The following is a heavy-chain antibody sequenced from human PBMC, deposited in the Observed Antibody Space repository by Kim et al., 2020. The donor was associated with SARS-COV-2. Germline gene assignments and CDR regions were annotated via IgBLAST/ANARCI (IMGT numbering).Heavy chain of an antibody. D-gene: IGHD3-9*01. Sequence: SETLSLTCTVSGGSISSYYWSWIRQPPGKGLEWIGYIYYSGSTNYNPSLKSRVTISVETSKNQFSLKLSSVTAADTAVYYCARSPHYYDILTGYGRRYYYYGMDVWGQGTTVTVSS. CDR1: GGSISSYY. V-gene: IGHV4-59*13. CDR3: ARSPHYYDILTGYGRRYYYYGMDV. CDR2: IYYSGST. J-gene: IGHJ6*02.